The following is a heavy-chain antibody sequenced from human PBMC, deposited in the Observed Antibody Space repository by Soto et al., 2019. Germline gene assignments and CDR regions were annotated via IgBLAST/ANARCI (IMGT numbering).Heavy chain of an antibody. V-gene: IGHV1-18*01. D-gene: IGHD3-10*01. CDR1: GYTCTSYG. CDR2: INDYNGNT. Sequence: QVHLVQAGADVKKPGASVKVSFKDSGYTCTSYGIRWVRQEPGPGRAWTGWINDYNGNTNYAQNLRRRVTMTPDTSTSKAYMELRSLRPNDSAVYYCERDSHPFGYWGQGTLVTVSS. J-gene: IGHJ4*02. CDR3: ERDSHPFGY.